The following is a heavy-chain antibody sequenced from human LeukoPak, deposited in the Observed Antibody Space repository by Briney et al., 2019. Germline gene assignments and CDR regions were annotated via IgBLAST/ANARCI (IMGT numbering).Heavy chain of an antibody. V-gene: IGHV3-72*01. CDR3: ARGGSSSSWYPFDY. D-gene: IGHD6-13*01. Sequence: GGSLRLSCAASGFTFSDHYMDWVHQAPGKGLKWVGRIRNKANGYTTEYAASVKGRFTISRDDSKNSLYLQMNSLKTEDTAVYYCARGGSSSSWYPFDYWGQGTLVTVSS. CDR1: GFTFSDHY. J-gene: IGHJ4*02. CDR2: IRNKANGYTT.